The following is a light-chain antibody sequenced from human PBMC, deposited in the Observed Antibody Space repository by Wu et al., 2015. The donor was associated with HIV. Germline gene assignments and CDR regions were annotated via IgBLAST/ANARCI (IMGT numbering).Light chain of an antibody. CDR1: QSVTSY. J-gene: IGKJ4*01. CDR2: DTS. V-gene: IGKV3-11*01. Sequence: EFVLTQSPATLSLSPGERATLSCRASQSVTSYLAWYQQKPGQPPRLLIYDTSNRATGIPARFSGSGSGTDFTLTISSLESEDFAVYYCQQRSNWPPVTFGGGTKVEIK. CDR3: QQRSNWPPVT.